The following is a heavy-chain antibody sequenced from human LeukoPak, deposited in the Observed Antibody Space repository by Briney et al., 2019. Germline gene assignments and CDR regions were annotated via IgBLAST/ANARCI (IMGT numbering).Heavy chain of an antibody. CDR1: GFTFSGSA. V-gene: IGHV3-23*01. J-gene: IGHJ4*02. CDR2: ISGSGGST. Sequence: GGSLRLSCAASGFTFSGSAMSWVRQAPGKGLEWVSSISGSGGSTFYADSVKGRFTISRDNSKNTLYLQMDSLRAEDTAVYYCAKVADARGAFDYWGQGTLVTVSS. CDR3: AKVADARGAFDY.